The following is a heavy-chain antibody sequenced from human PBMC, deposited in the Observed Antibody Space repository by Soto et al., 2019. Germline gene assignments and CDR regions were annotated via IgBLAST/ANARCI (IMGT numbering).Heavy chain of an antibody. D-gene: IGHD2-21*02. CDR3: ARQTNSVVTQAYFDV. CDR2: IYYNGST. J-gene: IGHJ6*03. Sequence: SETLSLTSTFTGGSISSRIYYWGGCRQPPRNGLQLIGRIYYNGSTCNNPSLRSRVSVSIDTSNDQFSLKLQSVTAADTALYFCARQTNSVVTQAYFDVWVTGSPVT. V-gene: IGHV4-39*01. CDR1: GGSISSRIYY.